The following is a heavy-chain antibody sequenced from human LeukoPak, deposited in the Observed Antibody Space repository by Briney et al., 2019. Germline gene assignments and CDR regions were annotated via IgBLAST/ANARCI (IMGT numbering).Heavy chain of an antibody. CDR2: IYHSGST. CDR3: ARFLGRGGYNPGRADY. Sequence: SETLSLTCTVSGYSISSGYYWGWIRPPPGKGLEWIGSIYHSGSTYYNPSLKSRVTISVDTSKNQFSLKLSSVTAADTAVYYCARFLGRGGYNPGRADYWGQGTLVTVSS. J-gene: IGHJ4*02. V-gene: IGHV4-38-2*02. CDR1: GYSISSGYY. D-gene: IGHD5-24*01.